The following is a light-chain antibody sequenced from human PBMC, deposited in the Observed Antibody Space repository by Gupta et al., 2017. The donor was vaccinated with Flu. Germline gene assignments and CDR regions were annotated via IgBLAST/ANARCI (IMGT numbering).Light chain of an antibody. V-gene: IGKV3-11*01. Sequence: IQLPLSLPPWSLSPGETATLSCRASQSVYTTLAWYQHKPGQPPRLLIYDASNRATGVPARFSGSGSGTDFTLTISSLEPEDFAIYYCQQRNNWYSFGQGTKLEIK. CDR3: QQRNNWYS. CDR2: DAS. J-gene: IGKJ2*03. CDR1: QSVYTT.